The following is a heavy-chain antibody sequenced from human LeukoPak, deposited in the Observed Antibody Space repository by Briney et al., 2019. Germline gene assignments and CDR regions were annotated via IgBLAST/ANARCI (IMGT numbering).Heavy chain of an antibody. V-gene: IGHV3-30*03. J-gene: IGHJ4*02. CDR1: GFTFSNYG. D-gene: IGHD1-26*01. Sequence: PGGSLRLSCAASGFTFSNYGMHWVRQAPGKGREGVALISFDESSEYYADSVKGRFTISRDNSKNTLYLQMNSLRAEDTAVYYCARELSTYSGSYFDYWGQGTLVTVSS. CDR3: ARELSTYSGSYFDY. CDR2: ISFDESSE.